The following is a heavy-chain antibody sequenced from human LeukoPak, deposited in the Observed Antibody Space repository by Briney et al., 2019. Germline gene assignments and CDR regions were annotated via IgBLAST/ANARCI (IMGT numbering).Heavy chain of an antibody. V-gene: IGHV3-11*01. D-gene: IGHD2-15*01. CDR3: ARGGIVVVVAATTNGFDY. CDR1: GFTFSDYY. Sequence: GGSLRLSCAAPGFTFSDYYMSWIRQAPGKGLEWVSYISSSDSTIYYADSVKGRFTISRDNAKNSLYLQMNSLRAEDTAVYYCARGGIVVVVAATTNGFDYWGQGTLVTVSS. J-gene: IGHJ4*02. CDR2: ISSSDSTI.